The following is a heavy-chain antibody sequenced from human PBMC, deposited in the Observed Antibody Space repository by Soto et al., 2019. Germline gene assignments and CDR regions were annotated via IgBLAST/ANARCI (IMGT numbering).Heavy chain of an antibody. CDR2: ISSRSDV. Sequence: GTLRLPCVGSGFTFSTYSINCVRQAPGKGLEWVSSISSRSDVYYADSVTGRFTISRDNAKNSVSLQMNSLRAADTAVYYCGREYTAWPLAYGLDVWGQGTTVTVSS. CDR1: GFTFSTYS. V-gene: IGHV3-21*01. CDR3: GREYTAWPLAYGLDV. D-gene: IGHD2-2*02. J-gene: IGHJ6*02.